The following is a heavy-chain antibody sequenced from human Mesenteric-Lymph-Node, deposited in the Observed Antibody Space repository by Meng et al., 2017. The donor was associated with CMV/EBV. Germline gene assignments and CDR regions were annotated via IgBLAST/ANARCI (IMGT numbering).Heavy chain of an antibody. D-gene: IGHD3-22*01. CDR3: ARSGDFYYDRSDY. CDR2: IYYSGTT. J-gene: IGHJ4*02. V-gene: IGHV4-59*01. Sequence: GSLRLSCAASGFTFSSYAMSWVRQTPGKGLEWIGYIYYSGTTDYNPSLKSRVTISVDTSKNQFSLRLNSVTAADTAVYYCARSGDFYYDRSDYWGQGTLVTVSS. CDR1: GFTFSSYA.